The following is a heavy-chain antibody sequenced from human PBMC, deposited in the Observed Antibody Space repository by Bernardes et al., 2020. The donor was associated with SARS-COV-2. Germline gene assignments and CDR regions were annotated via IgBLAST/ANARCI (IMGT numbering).Heavy chain of an antibody. CDR1: GFTFSSYA. V-gene: IGHV3-30-3*01. J-gene: IGHJ4*02. CDR3: AREITMIGQAPDY. CDR2: ISYDGSNK. D-gene: IGHD3-22*01. Sequence: GGSLRLSCAASGFTFSSYAMHWVRQAPGKGLEWVAVISYDGSNKYYADSVKGRFTISRDNSKNTLYLQMNSLRAEDTAVYYCAREITMIGQAPDYWGQGTLVTVSS.